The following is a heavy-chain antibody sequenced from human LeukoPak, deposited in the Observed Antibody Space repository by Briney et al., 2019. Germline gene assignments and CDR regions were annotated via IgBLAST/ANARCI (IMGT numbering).Heavy chain of an antibody. Sequence: SETLSLTCTVSGGSISSYYWSWIRQPPGKGLEWIGYIYYSGSTYYNPSLKSRVTISVDTSKNQFSLKLSSVTAADTAVYYCARLGALYYYDSSGYSHDAFDIWGQGTMVTVSS. D-gene: IGHD3-22*01. CDR2: IYYSGST. V-gene: IGHV4-59*08. CDR3: ARLGALYYYDSSGYSHDAFDI. J-gene: IGHJ3*02. CDR1: GGSISSYY.